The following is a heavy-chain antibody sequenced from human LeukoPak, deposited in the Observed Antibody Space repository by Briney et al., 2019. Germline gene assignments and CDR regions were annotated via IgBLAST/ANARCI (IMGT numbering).Heavy chain of an antibody. Sequence: ASVKVSCKASGYTFTSYYMHWVRQAPGQGLEWMGIINPSGGSTSYAQKFQGRVTMTRDTSTSTAYMELCSLRSEDTAVYYCAKDSSGWYGYFDYWGQGTLVTVSS. D-gene: IGHD6-19*01. CDR3: AKDSSGWYGYFDY. J-gene: IGHJ4*02. CDR1: GYTFTSYY. V-gene: IGHV1-46*01. CDR2: INPSGGST.